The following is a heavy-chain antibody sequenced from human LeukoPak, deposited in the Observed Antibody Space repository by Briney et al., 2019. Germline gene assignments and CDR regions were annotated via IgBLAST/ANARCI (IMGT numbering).Heavy chain of an antibody. J-gene: IGHJ4*02. D-gene: IGHD4-17*01. CDR2: MDQDGSKK. V-gene: IGHV3-7*01. CDR1: GFTFSTYW. Sequence: PGGSLRLSCTASGFTFSTYWMTWVRQAPGKGLEWVATMDQDGSKKYYLDSVKGRFSVSRDNAKNSLYLQLNSLSAEDTGVYYCARGRDYGDYVDYWGQGTLVTVSS. CDR3: ARGRDYGDYVDY.